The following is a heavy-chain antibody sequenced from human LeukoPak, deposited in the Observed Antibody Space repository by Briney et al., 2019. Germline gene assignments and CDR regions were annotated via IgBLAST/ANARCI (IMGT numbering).Heavy chain of an antibody. J-gene: IGHJ4*02. CDR3: AKDRSLDGGDSGGYFDY. V-gene: IGHV3-23*01. Sequence: PGGSLRLSCAASGFTFTSYAMSWVHQAPRKGLECISVISGSGGTTYYAGSVKGRFTISRDNSKNALYLQMNSLRAEDTAVYYCAKDRSLDGGDSGGYFDYWGRGTLVSVSS. D-gene: IGHD4-23*01. CDR2: ISGSGGTT. CDR1: GFTFTSYA.